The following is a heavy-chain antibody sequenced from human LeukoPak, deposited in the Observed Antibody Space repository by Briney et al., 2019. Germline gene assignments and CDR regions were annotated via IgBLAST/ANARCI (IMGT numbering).Heavy chain of an antibody. Sequence: GGSLRLSCEASGFSMSVYWMSWVRQAPGKGLEWVGNIKEDGSERNYVDSVKGRFTISRGNAKKSLYLQMNSLRAEDTAVYYCARDWGAYYHFFDYWGQGTLVTVSS. J-gene: IGHJ4*02. D-gene: IGHD3-22*01. CDR3: ARDWGAYYHFFDY. CDR1: GFSMSVYW. V-gene: IGHV3-7*01. CDR2: IKEDGSER.